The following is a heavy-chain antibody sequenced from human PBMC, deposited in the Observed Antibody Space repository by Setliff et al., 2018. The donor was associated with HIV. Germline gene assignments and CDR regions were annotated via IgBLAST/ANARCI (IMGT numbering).Heavy chain of an antibody. CDR3: ARHSSSGWYSDHDAFDI. CDR2: IYPGDSDT. CDR1: GYRFTNYW. V-gene: IGHV5-51*01. Sequence: GESLKISCKGSGYRFTNYWIGWVRQMPGKGLEWMGVIYPGDSDTRYSPSFQGQVTISADKSISTAYMQWSSLKASDTAMYYCARHSSSGWYSDHDAFDIWGQGTMVTVSS. D-gene: IGHD6-19*01. J-gene: IGHJ3*02.